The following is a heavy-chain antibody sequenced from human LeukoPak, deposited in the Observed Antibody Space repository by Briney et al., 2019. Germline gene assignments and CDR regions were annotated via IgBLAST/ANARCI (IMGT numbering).Heavy chain of an antibody. V-gene: IGHV3-21*01. J-gene: IGHJ4*02. CDR3: AREFGSSSPYFDY. Sequence: GGSLRLSCAASGFTFSNYRMDWVRQAPGKGLEWVASISESSDYIYYADSVKGRFTISRDNAIHSLYLQVNSLRAEDTAIYYCAREFGSSSPYFDYWGQGTLVTGSS. CDR2: ISESSDYI. CDR1: GFTFSNYR. D-gene: IGHD6-6*01.